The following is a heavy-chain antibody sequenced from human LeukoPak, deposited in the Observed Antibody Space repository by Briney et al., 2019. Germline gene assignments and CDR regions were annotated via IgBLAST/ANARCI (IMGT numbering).Heavy chain of an antibody. CDR2: ISSSGSTI. Sequence: GGSLRLSCAASGFTFSDYYMSWIRQAPGKGLEWVSYISSSGSTIYYADSVKGRFTISRDNAKSSLYLQMNSLRAEDTAVYYCARDFTVTTAYDYWGQGTLVTVSS. J-gene: IGHJ4*02. V-gene: IGHV3-11*01. D-gene: IGHD4-17*01. CDR1: GFTFSDYY. CDR3: ARDFTVTTAYDY.